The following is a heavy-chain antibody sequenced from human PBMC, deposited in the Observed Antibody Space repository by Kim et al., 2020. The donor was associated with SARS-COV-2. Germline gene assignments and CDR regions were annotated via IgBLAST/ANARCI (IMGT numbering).Heavy chain of an antibody. V-gene: IGHV6-1*01. Sequence: SVKSRITINPDTSKNQFSLQLNSVTPEDTAVYYCAHSSSWSDYYYYGMDVWGQGTTVTVSS. D-gene: IGHD6-13*01. CDR3: AHSSSWSDYYYYGMDV. J-gene: IGHJ6*02.